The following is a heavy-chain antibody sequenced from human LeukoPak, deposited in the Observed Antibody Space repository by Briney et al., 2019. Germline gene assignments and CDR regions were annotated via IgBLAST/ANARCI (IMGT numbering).Heavy chain of an antibody. Sequence: GGSLTLSCADSQLTFNGSWMNWLRQAPGKGLEWVANMDPTGSQKRYVDSVRGRFTISKDNPGASLYLDMHSLRAEDTAIYFCAIWTSGNYWGQGTLVTVSS. V-gene: IGHV3-7*01. CDR2: MDPTGSQK. CDR1: QLTFNGSW. J-gene: IGHJ4*02. CDR3: AIWTSGNY. D-gene: IGHD1-1*01.